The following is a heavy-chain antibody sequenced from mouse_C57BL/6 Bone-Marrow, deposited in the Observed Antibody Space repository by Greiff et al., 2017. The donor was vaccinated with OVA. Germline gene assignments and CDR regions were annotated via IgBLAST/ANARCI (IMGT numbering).Heavy chain of an antibody. V-gene: IGHV1-63*01. D-gene: IGHD2-12*01. J-gene: IGHJ4*01. CDR1: GYTFTNYW. CDR3: ARSYDVYAMDY. Sequence: QVQLKESGAELVRPGTSVKMSCKASGYTFTNYWIGWAKQRPGHGLEWIGDIYPGGGYTNYNEKFKSKATLTVDTSSSTAYMQLSSLTSEDSAVYYCARSYDVYAMDYWGQGTSVTVSS. CDR2: IYPGGGYT.